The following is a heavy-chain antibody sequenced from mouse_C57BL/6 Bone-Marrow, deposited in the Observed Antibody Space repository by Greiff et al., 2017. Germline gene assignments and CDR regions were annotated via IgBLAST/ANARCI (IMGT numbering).Heavy chain of an antibody. CDR1: GYTFTSYW. D-gene: IGHD1-1*01. CDR3: TRALIYYYGSSLGYCDV. CDR2: IYPGNSDT. J-gene: IGHJ1*03. Sequence: VQLQQSGTVLARPGASVKMSCKTSGYTFTSYWMHWVKQRPGQGLEWIGAIYPGNSDTSYNQKFKGKAKLTAVTSASTAYMELSSLTNEDSAVYYCTRALIYYYGSSLGYCDVWGTGTTVTVSS. V-gene: IGHV1-5*01.